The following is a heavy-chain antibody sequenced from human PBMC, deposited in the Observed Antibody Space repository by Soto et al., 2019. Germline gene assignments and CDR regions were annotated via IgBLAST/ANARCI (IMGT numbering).Heavy chain of an antibody. V-gene: IGHV4-4*02. CDR1: GASISSSNW. Sequence: GTLSLTCAVSGASISSSNWWSWVRQPPGKGLEWIGEIYHSGRTNYNPSLKSRVTISVDKSKNQFSLKLSSVTAADTAFYYCARDLFFLSGSVTNTGYSGMDVWGQGTTVTVSS. CDR2: IYHSGRT. CDR3: ARDLFFLSGSVTNTGYSGMDV. D-gene: IGHD1-1*01. J-gene: IGHJ6*02.